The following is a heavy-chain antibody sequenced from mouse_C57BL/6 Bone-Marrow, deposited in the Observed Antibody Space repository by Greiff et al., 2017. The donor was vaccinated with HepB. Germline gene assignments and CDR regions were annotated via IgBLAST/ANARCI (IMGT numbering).Heavy chain of an antibody. J-gene: IGHJ4*01. CDR1: GFTFSSYA. V-gene: IGHV5-9-1*02. D-gene: IGHD1-1*01. Sequence: EVKLVESGEGLVKPGGSLKLSCAASGFTFSSYAMSWVRQTPEKRLEWVAYISSGGDYIYYADTVKGRFTISRDNARNTLYLQMSSLKSEDTAMYYCTRDYYALRAMDYWGQGTSVTVSS. CDR2: ISSGGDYI. CDR3: TRDYYALRAMDY.